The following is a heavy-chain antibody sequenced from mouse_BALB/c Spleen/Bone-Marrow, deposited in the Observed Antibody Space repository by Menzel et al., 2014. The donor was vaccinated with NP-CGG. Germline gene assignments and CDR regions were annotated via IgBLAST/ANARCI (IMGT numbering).Heavy chain of an antibody. CDR3: ARNSMAY. CDR2: IDPANYNT. CDR1: GFNIKDTY. Sequence: EVQLVESGAELVKPGASVKLSCTASGFNIKDTYMHWVKQRPEQGPEWIGRIDPANYNTKYDPKFQGKATITADTSSNTAYLQLSSLTSEDTAVYYCARNSMAYWGQGTLVTVSA. V-gene: IGHV14-3*02. J-gene: IGHJ3*01.